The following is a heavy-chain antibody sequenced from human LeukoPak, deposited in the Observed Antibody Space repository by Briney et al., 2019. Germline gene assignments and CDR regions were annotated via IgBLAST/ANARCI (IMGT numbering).Heavy chain of an antibody. CDR1: GFSLNYYA. CDR2: IRYDGSNK. Sequence: GTSLRLSCAASGFSLNYYAIHWVRQAPGKGLEWVAFIRYDGSNKYYADSVKGRFTISRDNSKNTLYLQVNSLRAEDTAVYYCAKDQDTIFGVVSHWGQGTLVTVSS. V-gene: IGHV3-30*02. D-gene: IGHD3-3*01. J-gene: IGHJ4*02. CDR3: AKDQDTIFGVVSH.